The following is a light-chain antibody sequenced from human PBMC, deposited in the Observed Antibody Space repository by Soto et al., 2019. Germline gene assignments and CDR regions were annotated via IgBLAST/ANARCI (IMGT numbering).Light chain of an antibody. CDR3: MQALQTPPT. V-gene: IGKV2-28*01. Sequence: DIVMTQSPLSLPVTPGEPASISCRSSQSLLHSNGYNYLDWYLQKPGQSPQLLIYLGSNRASGVXDXXSGSGSGTAFTLKISRVEAEDAGVYYCMQALQTPPTFGQGTKLEIK. CDR2: LGS. J-gene: IGKJ2*01. CDR1: QSLLHSNGYNY.